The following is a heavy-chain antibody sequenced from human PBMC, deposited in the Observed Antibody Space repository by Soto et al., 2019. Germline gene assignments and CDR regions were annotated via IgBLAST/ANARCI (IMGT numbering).Heavy chain of an antibody. CDR1: GYSFSRYG. Sequence: QAQLVQSGAEVKEPGALVKVSCKTSGYSFSRYGISWVRQAPGQGLEWMGWISAYNENTKYAQKFRGRVTMTTDTSTSTAYMELRSLTSDDTAMYYCAREGFCSSGSCALYSHDFFGMDVWGQGTTVTVSS. J-gene: IGHJ6*02. D-gene: IGHD2-15*01. CDR2: ISAYNENT. V-gene: IGHV1-18*01. CDR3: AREGFCSSGSCALYSHDFFGMDV.